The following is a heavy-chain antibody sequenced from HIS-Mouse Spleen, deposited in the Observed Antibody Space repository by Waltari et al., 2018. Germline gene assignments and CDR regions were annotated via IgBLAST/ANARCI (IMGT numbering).Heavy chain of an antibody. J-gene: IGHJ2*01. CDR2: IYYSGGT. V-gene: IGHV4-39*07. CDR3: AREIPYSSSWYDWYFDL. D-gene: IGHD6-13*01. CDR1: GCSISSSSYY. Sequence: QLQLQESGPGLVKPSETLSLTCTVPGCSISSSSYYWGWIRQPPGKGLEWIGSIYYSGGTYYNPSLKSRVTISVDTSKNQFSLKLGSVTAADTAVYYCAREIPYSSSWYDWYFDLWGRGTLVTVSS.